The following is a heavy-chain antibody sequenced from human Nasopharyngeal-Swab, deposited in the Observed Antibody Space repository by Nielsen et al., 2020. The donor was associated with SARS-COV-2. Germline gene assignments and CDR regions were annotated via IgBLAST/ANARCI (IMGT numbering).Heavy chain of an antibody. J-gene: IGHJ2*01. Sequence: SETLSLTCAVSGGSISSGGYSWSWIRQPPGKGLEWIGSIYYSGSTYYNPSLKSRVTISVDTSKNQFSLKLSSVTAADTAVYYCASRGAANDPSTRALPYSRRTFDLWGRGTLVTVSS. CDR2: IYYSGST. CDR3: ASRGAANDPSTRALPYSRRTFDL. CDR1: GGSISSGGYS. V-gene: IGHV4-30-2*03. D-gene: IGHD4-11*01.